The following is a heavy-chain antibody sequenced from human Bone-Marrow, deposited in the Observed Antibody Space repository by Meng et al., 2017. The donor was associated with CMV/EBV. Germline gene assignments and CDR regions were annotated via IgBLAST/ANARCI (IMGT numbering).Heavy chain of an antibody. Sequence: ASVKVSCKASGYTFTSYYMHWVRQAPGQGLEWMGIINPSGGSTSYAQKFQGRVTMTRDTSISTAYMELSRLRSDDTAVYYCARVGVYCSSTSCYKTGTGPMDVWGQGTTVTVSS. CDR2: INPSGGST. CDR1: GYTFTSYY. V-gene: IGHV1-46*01. CDR3: ARVGVYCSSTSCYKTGTGPMDV. D-gene: IGHD2-2*02. J-gene: IGHJ6*02.